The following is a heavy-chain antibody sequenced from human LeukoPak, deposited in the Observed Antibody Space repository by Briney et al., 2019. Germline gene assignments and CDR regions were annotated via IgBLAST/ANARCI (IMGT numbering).Heavy chain of an antibody. D-gene: IGHD2-15*01. J-gene: IGHJ4*02. CDR1: GGTFSSYA. CDR2: IIPIFGTA. Sequence: SVKVSCKASGGTFSSYAISWVRQAPGQGLEWMGGIIPIFGTANYAQKFQGRVTITADESTSTAYMELSSLRSEDTAVYYCAGSYCSGGSCYSIFDYWGQGTLVTVSS. CDR3: AGSYCSGGSCYSIFDY. V-gene: IGHV1-69*13.